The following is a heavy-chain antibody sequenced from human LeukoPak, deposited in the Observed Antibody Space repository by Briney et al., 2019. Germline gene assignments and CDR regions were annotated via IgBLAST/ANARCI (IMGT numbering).Heavy chain of an antibody. CDR3: ARYRGSPPLVDS. CDR1: GDSITGHY. V-gene: IGHV4-59*11. Sequence: SETLSLTCTVSGDSITGHYWSWIRQPPEKGLEWIGYIYYSGSTNSNPSLKSRVTISVDTSKNQFSLKLSSVTAADTAVYYCARYRGSPPLVDSWGQGTLVTVSS. CDR2: IYYSGST. J-gene: IGHJ4*02. D-gene: IGHD2-15*01.